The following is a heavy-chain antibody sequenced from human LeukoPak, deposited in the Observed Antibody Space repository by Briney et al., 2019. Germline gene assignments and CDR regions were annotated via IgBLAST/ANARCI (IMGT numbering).Heavy chain of an antibody. V-gene: IGHV3-7*01. Sequence: GGSLRLSCEVSGFTFTDYWMNWVRQAPGKGPEWVASIRQDGSEKTYVDSVKGRFTVSRDNTKNSLSLQLNGLRAEDTAVYYCARDGTAAGLYFDLWGQGTLVTVSS. CDR2: IRQDGSEK. D-gene: IGHD6-13*01. J-gene: IGHJ4*01. CDR1: GFTFTDYW. CDR3: ARDGTAAGLYFDL.